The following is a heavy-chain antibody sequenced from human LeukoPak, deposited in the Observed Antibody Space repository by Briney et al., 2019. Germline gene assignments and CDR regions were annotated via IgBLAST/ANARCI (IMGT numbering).Heavy chain of an antibody. J-gene: IGHJ3*02. Sequence: GGSLRLSCAASGFTFSSYSMNWVRQAPGKGLEWVSYISSSSSTIYYADSVKGRFTISRDNAKNSLYLQMNSLRAEDTAVYYCARLLNTYDSSGSSAFDIWGQGTMVTVSS. D-gene: IGHD3-22*01. V-gene: IGHV3-48*04. CDR1: GFTFSSYS. CDR3: ARLLNTYDSSGSSAFDI. CDR2: ISSSSSTI.